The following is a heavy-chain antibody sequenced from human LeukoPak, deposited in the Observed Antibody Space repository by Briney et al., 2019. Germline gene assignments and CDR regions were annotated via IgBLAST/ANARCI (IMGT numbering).Heavy chain of an antibody. Sequence: GGSLRLSCVTSGITFSSNWMSWVRQAPGKGLEWVANIKEDGGEKYYVDSVKGRFTISRDNAKNSLYLHMNSLRAEDTAVYYCARDSLYCSTINCYQAMDVWGKGTTVTVSS. J-gene: IGHJ6*04. D-gene: IGHD2-2*01. V-gene: IGHV3-7*01. CDR1: GITFSSNW. CDR2: IKEDGGEK. CDR3: ARDSLYCSTINCYQAMDV.